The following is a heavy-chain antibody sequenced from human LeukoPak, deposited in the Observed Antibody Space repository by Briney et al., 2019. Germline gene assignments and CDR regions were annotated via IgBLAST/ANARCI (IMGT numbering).Heavy chain of an antibody. Sequence: GRSLRLSCAASGFTFSSYCMHWVRQAPGKGLEWVAVIRYDGSNKYYADSVKGRFTISRDNSKNTLYLQMNSLRAEDTAVYYCARGRGYSGYEAIDYWGQGTLVTVSS. D-gene: IGHD5-12*01. CDR1: GFTFSSYC. CDR3: ARGRGYSGYEAIDY. CDR2: IRYDGSNK. J-gene: IGHJ4*02. V-gene: IGHV3-33*01.